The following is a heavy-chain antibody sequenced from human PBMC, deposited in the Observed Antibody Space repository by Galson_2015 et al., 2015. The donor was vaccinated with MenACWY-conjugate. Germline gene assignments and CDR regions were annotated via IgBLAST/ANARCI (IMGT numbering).Heavy chain of an antibody. J-gene: IGHJ6*03. Sequence: SETLSLTCTVSGVSISSYYWSWLRQPPGKALEWIGNIYNTGSAKYNPSLKSRVTISLDTSKSQFSLKLSSVTAADTAVYYCAREMRSLFGLTEYYMDVWGKGTTVTVSS. D-gene: IGHD3-3*01. CDR3: AREMRSLFGLTEYYMDV. CDR1: GVSISSYY. V-gene: IGHV4-59*01. CDR2: IYNTGSA.